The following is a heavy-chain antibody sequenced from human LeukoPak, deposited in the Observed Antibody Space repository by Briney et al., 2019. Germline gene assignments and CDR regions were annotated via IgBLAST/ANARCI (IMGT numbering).Heavy chain of an antibody. CDR2: IYYSGST. V-gene: IGHV4-39*01. Sequence: SETLSLTCTVSGGSISSGSYYWGWIRQSPGKGLEWIGSIYYSGSTYYNPSLKSRVTISVDTSMNQFSLKLSSVTAADTAVYYCARPTYSSGWYTTFDYWGQGTLVTVPS. CDR1: GGSISSGSYY. D-gene: IGHD6-19*01. CDR3: ARPTYSSGWYTTFDY. J-gene: IGHJ4*02.